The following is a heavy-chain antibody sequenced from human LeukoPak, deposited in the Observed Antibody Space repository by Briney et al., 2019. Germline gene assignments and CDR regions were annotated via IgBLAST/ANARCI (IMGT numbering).Heavy chain of an antibody. CDR2: ISGSGGST. Sequence: GGSLRLSCAASGFTFSSYAMSWVRQAPGKGLGWVSAISGSGGSTYYADSVKGRFTISRDNSKNTLYLQMNSLRAEDTAVYYCAKDLARIAVAGTEGVDYWGQGTLVTVSS. D-gene: IGHD6-19*01. V-gene: IGHV3-23*01. CDR1: GFTFSSYA. CDR3: AKDLARIAVAGTEGVDY. J-gene: IGHJ4*02.